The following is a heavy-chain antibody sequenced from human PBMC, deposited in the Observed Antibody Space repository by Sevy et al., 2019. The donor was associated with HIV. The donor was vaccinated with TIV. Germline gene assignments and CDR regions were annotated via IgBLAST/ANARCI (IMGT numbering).Heavy chain of an antibody. CDR2: ISYDGRNNK. CDR3: ARDRGEILRSAFDY. J-gene: IGHJ4*02. CDR1: GFTFSDYS. Sequence: GGSLRLSCAASGFTFSDYSMHRVRQAPSKGLEWVAVISYDGRNNKYNVDSVKGRFTISRDNSKNTLFLQMNSLRAEDSAIYYCARDRGEILRSAFDYWGQGTLVTVSS. D-gene: IGHD3-16*01. V-gene: IGHV3-30*14.